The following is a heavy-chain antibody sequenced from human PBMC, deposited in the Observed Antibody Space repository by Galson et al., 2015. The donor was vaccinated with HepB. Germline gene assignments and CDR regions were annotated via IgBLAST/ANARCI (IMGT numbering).Heavy chain of an antibody. D-gene: IGHD6-6*01. CDR3: ARASIAAPLDY. J-gene: IGHJ4*02. CDR1: GYTFTGYY. CDR2: INPNNGGT. V-gene: IGHV1-2*04. Sequence: SVKVSCKASGYTFTGYYMHWVRQAPGQGLEWMGWINPNNGGTNYAQKFQGWVTMTRDTSISTAYMELSRLRSDDTAVYYCARASIAAPLDYWGQGTLVTVSS.